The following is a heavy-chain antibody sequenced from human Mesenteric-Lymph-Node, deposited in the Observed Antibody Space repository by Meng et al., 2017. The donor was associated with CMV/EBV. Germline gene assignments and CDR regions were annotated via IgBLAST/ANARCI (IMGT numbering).Heavy chain of an antibody. V-gene: IGHV3-53*01. J-gene: IGHJ4*02. CDR3: ARDRPGGSSSDY. CDR1: GFTFSNYA. D-gene: IGHD6-6*01. Sequence: GESLKISCAASGFTFSNYAMSWVRQAPGKGLEWVSVIYRGGSTYYVDSVKGRFTISRNNSNNTLYLQMNSLRVEDTAVYYCARDRPGGSSSDYWGQGTLVTVSS. CDR2: IYRGGST.